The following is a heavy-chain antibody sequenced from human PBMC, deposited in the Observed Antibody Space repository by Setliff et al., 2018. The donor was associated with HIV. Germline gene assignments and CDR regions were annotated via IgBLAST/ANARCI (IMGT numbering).Heavy chain of an antibody. CDR2: MMTIFSTT. CDR3: ATEGAGGSYQRASALDL. CDR1: AGSYSIFA. D-gene: IGHD1-26*01. J-gene: IGHJ3*01. V-gene: IGHV1-69*05. Sequence: ASVNVSCKSSAGSYSIFAINWVRQAPGQGLEWMGGMMTIFSTTNYARKFQGRVTITTDESTGTAYMELSNLRSEDTAVYYCATEGAGGSYQRASALDLWGQGTMVTVSS.